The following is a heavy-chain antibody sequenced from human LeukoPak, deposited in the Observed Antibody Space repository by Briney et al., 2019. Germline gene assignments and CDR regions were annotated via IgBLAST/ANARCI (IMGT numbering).Heavy chain of an antibody. CDR2: ISSSSSYI. CDR1: GFTFSSYS. Sequence: GGSLRLSCAASGFTFSSYSMNWVRQAPGKGLELVSSISSSSSYIYYADSVKGRFTITRDNAKNSLYLQMNSLRAEDTAVYYCARVAATTMSYYYYYGMDVWGKGTTVTVSS. D-gene: IGHD5-12*01. J-gene: IGHJ6*04. CDR3: ARVAATTMSYYYYYGMDV. V-gene: IGHV3-21*01.